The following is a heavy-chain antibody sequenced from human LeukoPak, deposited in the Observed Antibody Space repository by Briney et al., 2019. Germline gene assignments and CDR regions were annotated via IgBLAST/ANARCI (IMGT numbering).Heavy chain of an antibody. CDR3: ARDRCSGGSCYGYYYGMDI. CDR2: IGTSSTTI. V-gene: IGHV3-48*01. CDR1: GFTFSSYT. D-gene: IGHD2-15*01. J-gene: IGHJ6*02. Sequence: GGSLRLSCAASGFTFSSYTMNWVRQPPGKGLEWVSNIGTSSTTIYYADSVKGRFTISRDSSKNTLYLQMNSLRAEDTAVYYCARDRCSGGSCYGYYYGMDIWGQGTTVTVSS.